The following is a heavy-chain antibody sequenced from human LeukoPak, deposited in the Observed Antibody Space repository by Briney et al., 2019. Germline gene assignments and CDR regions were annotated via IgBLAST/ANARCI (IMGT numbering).Heavy chain of an antibody. Sequence: GGSLRLSCTASGFTFSSYAMSWVRQAPGKGLEWVSTISGSGGSTYYADSVKGRFTISRDNSKNTLYLQMNSLRAEDTAVYYCARDSSSWYVSEHWGQGTLVTVSS. J-gene: IGHJ1*01. D-gene: IGHD6-13*01. CDR3: ARDSSSWYVSEH. V-gene: IGHV3-23*01. CDR1: GFTFSSYA. CDR2: ISGSGGST.